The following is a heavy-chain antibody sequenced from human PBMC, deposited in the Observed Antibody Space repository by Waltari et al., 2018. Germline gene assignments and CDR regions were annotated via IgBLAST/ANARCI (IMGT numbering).Heavy chain of an antibody. V-gene: IGHV4-59*01. Sequence: QVQLQESAPALVRPSETLSAACRVSGRCISSYSWTWIRQTPGKGLEWIGYISSRGQTNYNPSLKSRVSVSLDTSKTRFSLRLSSVTAADTAVYYCARATYYDFSSGYSFDNWGQGTLVTVSS. CDR3: ARATYYDFSSGYSFDN. J-gene: IGHJ4*02. D-gene: IGHD3-3*01. CDR2: ISSRGQT. CDR1: GRCISSYS.